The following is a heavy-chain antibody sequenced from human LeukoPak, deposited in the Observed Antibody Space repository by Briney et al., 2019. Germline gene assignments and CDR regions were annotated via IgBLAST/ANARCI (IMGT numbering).Heavy chain of an antibody. V-gene: IGHV3-7*03. J-gene: IGHJ6*02. Sequence: PGGCLRLSCAASGVTFSSDRMNWAREAPGKGLEWVATINHNGNVHYYLDSVKGLFTISRDNANTSLYLQMRNLRAEDTAVYFCARGGGLDVWGQGAPVTVSS. CDR3: ARGGGLDV. D-gene: IGHD3-16*01. CDR2: INHNGNVH. CDR1: GVTFSSDR.